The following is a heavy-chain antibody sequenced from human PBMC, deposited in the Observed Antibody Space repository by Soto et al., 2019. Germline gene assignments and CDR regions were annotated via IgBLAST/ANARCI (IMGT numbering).Heavy chain of an antibody. CDR2: IIPIFGTA. J-gene: IGHJ6*02. CDR1: GGTFSSYA. CDR3: ARDRSIAAAGTSPEYYYYGMDV. D-gene: IGHD6-13*01. V-gene: IGHV1-69*13. Sequence: SVKVSCKASGGTFSSYAISWVRQAPGQGLEWMGGIIPIFGTANYAQKFQGRVTITADESTSTAYMELSSLRSEDTAVYYCARDRSIAAAGTSPEYYYYGMDVWGQGTRVTFSS.